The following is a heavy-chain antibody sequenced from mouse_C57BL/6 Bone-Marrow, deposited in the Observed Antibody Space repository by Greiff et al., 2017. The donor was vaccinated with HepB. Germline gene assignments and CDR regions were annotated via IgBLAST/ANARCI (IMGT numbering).Heavy chain of an antibody. D-gene: IGHD1-1*01. Sequence: EVQLQESGPELVKPGDSVKISCKASGYSFTGYFMNWVMQSHGKSLEWIGRINPYNGDTFYNQKFKGKATLSVDKSSSTAHMELRSLTSEDSAVYYCARGGLRSRFAYWGQGTLVTVSA. CDR2: INPYNGDT. CDR1: GYSFTGYF. J-gene: IGHJ3*01. V-gene: IGHV1-20*01. CDR3: ARGGLRSRFAY.